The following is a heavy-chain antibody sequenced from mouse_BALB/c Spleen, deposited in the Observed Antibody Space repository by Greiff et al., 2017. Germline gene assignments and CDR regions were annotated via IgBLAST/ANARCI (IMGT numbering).Heavy chain of an antibody. CDR2: ISTYYGDA. J-gene: IGHJ4*01. CDR1: GYTFTDYA. Sequence: QVQLQQSGAELVRPGVSVKISCKGSGYTFTDYAMHWVKQSHAKSLEWIGVISTYYGDASYNQKFKGKATMTVDKSSSTAYMELARLTSEDSAIYYCARDGITTVVATDAMDYWGQGTSVTVSS. D-gene: IGHD1-1*01. V-gene: IGHV1S137*01. CDR3: ARDGITTVVATDAMDY.